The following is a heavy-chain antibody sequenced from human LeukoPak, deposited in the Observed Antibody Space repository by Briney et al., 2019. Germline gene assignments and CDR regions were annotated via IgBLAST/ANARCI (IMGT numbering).Heavy chain of an antibody. Sequence: GGSLRLSCTASGFTFSDYYMSWIRQAPGKGLEWISYISSSGRTIYYADSVKGRFTISRDNAKNSLYLQMNSLRAEDTAVYYCAELGITMIGGVWGKGTTVTISS. CDR2: ISSSGRTI. CDR1: GFTFSDYY. V-gene: IGHV3-11*04. CDR3: AELGITMIGGV. D-gene: IGHD3-10*02. J-gene: IGHJ6*04.